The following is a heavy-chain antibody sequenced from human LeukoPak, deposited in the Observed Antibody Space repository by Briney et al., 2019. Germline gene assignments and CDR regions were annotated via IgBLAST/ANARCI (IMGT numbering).Heavy chain of an antibody. V-gene: IGHV3-23*01. CDR1: GFTFSSYA. CDR2: ISGSGGST. D-gene: IGHD3-22*01. CDR3: AKAADSLDYYDSSGLQYYFDY. Sequence: GGSLRLSCAASGFTFSSYAMSWVRQAPGKGLEWVSAISGSGGSTYYADSVKGRFTISRDNSKNTLYLQMNSLRAEDTAVYYCAKAADSLDYYDSSGLQYYFDYWGQGTLVTVSS. J-gene: IGHJ4*02.